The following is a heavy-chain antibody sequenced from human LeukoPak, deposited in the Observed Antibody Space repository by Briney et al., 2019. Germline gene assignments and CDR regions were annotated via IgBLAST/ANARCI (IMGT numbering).Heavy chain of an antibody. J-gene: IGHJ5*02. D-gene: IGHD3-3*01. CDR2: INHSGST. V-gene: IGHV4-34*01. CDR1: GGSFSGYY. Sequence: PSETLSLTCAVYGGSFSGYYWSWIRQPPGKGLEWIGEINHSGSTNYNPSLKSRVTISVDTSKNQFSLKLSSVTAADTAVYYCARGRAIWIRFLEWFPAPPPGPWGQGTLVTVSS. CDR3: ARGRAIWIRFLEWFPAPPPGP.